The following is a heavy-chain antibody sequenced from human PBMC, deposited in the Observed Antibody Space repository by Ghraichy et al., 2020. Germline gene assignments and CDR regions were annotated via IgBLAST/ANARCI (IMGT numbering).Heavy chain of an antibody. D-gene: IGHD3-9*01. CDR1: GFTFSSYA. J-gene: IGHJ6*03. Sequence: GGSLRLSCAASGFTFSSYAMSWVRQAPGKGLEWVSAISGSGGSTYYADSVKGRFTISRDNSKNTLYLQMNSLRAEDTAVYYCAKYDIFTGYYSALMRDYYYYYYMDVWGKGTTVTVSS. V-gene: IGHV3-23*01. CDR2: ISGSGGST. CDR3: AKYDIFTGYYSALMRDYYYYYYMDV.